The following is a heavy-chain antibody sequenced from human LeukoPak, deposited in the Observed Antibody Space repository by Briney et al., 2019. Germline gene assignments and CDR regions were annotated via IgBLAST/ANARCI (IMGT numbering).Heavy chain of an antibody. CDR3: VKEAGTKLAGGF. Sequence: PGGALRLSCAVSGFTFSGDWMHWVRQAPGKGLVWVSRSKSDGSSTSYADSVKGRFTISRDNAKNTLYLQMNSLRTEDTALYYCVKEAGTKLAGGFWGQGTMVSVSS. CDR2: SKSDGSST. V-gene: IGHV3-74*01. D-gene: IGHD1-7*01. J-gene: IGHJ3*01. CDR1: GFTFSGDW.